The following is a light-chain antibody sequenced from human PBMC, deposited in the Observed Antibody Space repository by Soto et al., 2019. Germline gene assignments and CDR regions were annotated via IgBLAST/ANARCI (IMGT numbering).Light chain of an antibody. V-gene: IGLV1-40*01. Sequence: QSVLTQPPSVSGAPGQRVTISCTGSSSNIGAGYDVHWYQQLPGTAPKLLIYGNSNRPSGVPDRFSGYKSGTSASLAITGLQAEDEADYYCQSYDSSLSGYVFGTGPKVTVL. CDR3: QSYDSSLSGYV. CDR2: GNS. J-gene: IGLJ1*01. CDR1: SSNIGAGYD.